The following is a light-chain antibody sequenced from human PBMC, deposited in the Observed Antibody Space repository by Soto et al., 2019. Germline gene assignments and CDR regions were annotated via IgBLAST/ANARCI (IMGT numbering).Light chain of an antibody. J-gene: IGKJ4*01. Sequence: EIVLMQSQGTLSLSPGERATLSCRASQSVTSSYLAWYQQKPGQAPGLLIDGASRRATGIPDRFSGSGSGTDFTRTISRLESEDYAVYYCQRYGSSPPVTFGGGTKVESK. CDR2: GAS. CDR1: QSVTSSY. CDR3: QRYGSSPPVT. V-gene: IGKV3-20*01.